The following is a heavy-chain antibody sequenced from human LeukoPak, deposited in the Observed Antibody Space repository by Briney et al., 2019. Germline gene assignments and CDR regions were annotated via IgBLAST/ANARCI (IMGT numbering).Heavy chain of an antibody. CDR1: GGSFSDYY. CDR2: INHSGST. CDR3: AREGTSGGLNWLDH. Sequence: SETLSLTCAVYGGSFSDYYWSWIRQPPGKGLEWIGEINHSGSTNYNPSLKSRVTMSVDTSKNQFSLRLSSVNAADTAVYFCAREGTSGGLNWLDHWGQGTLVTVSS. V-gene: IGHV4-34*01. D-gene: IGHD3-10*01. J-gene: IGHJ5*02.